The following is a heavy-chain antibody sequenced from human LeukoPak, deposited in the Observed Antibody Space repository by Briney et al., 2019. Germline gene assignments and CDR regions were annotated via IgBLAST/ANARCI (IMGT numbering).Heavy chain of an antibody. CDR2: INWNGGST. CDR1: GFTFDDYG. Sequence: GSLRLSCAASGFTFDDYGMSWVRQAPGKGLEWVSGINWNGGSTGYADSVKGRFTISRDNTKNLLFLQMNGLRVEDTAVYYCARGDAFSGDHWGQGTLVTVSS. J-gene: IGHJ4*02. V-gene: IGHV3-20*04. D-gene: IGHD3-16*01. CDR3: ARGDAFSGDH.